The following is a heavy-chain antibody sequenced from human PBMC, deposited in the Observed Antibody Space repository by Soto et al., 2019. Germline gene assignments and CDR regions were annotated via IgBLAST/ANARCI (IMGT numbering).Heavy chain of an antibody. Sequence: QVQLQESGPGLVKPSETLSLTCTVSGGSISSHHWSWIRQPAGKGLEWIGRIYTSGSTNYNSSLKSRVTMSVDSSRNQLSLTMSSVTAADTAVYYCARDPDDILTNYDHLIPFDMWGPGTMVTVSS. V-gene: IGHV4-4*07. D-gene: IGHD3-9*01. CDR2: IYTSGST. J-gene: IGHJ3*02. CDR1: GGSISSHH. CDR3: ARDPDDILTNYDHLIPFDM.